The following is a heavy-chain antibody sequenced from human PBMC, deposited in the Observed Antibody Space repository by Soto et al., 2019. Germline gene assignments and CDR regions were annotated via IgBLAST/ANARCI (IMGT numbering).Heavy chain of an antibody. Sequence: GGSLRLSCAASGFTFSSYAMSWVRQAPGKGLEWVSAISGSGGSTYYADSVKGRFTISRDNSKNTLYMQMNSLRAEDRAVYDCAKYPEGRESSGWEFFGAFDIWGQGTMVTVSS. CDR1: GFTFSSYA. D-gene: IGHD6-19*01. J-gene: IGHJ3*02. V-gene: IGHV3-23*01. CDR3: AKYPEGRESSGWEFFGAFDI. CDR2: ISGSGGST.